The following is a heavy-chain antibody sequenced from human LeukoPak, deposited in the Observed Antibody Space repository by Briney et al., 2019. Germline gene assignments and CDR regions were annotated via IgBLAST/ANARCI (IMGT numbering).Heavy chain of an antibody. CDR2: ISSSSSHI. CDR1: GFTFSSYS. J-gene: IGHJ4*02. CDR3: ARDRRDCSSSSCYLDY. Sequence: GGSLRLSCAASGFTFSSYSMNWVRQAPGKGLEWVSSISSSSSHIYYADSVKGRFTISRDNAKNSLYLQMNSLRAEDTAVYYCARDRRDCSSSSCYLDYWGQGTLVTVSS. D-gene: IGHD2-2*01. V-gene: IGHV3-21*01.